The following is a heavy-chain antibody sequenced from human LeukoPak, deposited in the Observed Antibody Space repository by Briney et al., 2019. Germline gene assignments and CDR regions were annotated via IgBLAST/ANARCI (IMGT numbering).Heavy chain of an antibody. D-gene: IGHD4-11*01. CDR1: GYSISSGYY. V-gene: IGHV4-38-2*02. J-gene: IGHJ5*02. Sequence: SETLSLTCTVSGYSISSGYYWGWIRQPPGKGLEWIGSIYHSGSTYYNPSLKSRVTISVDTSKNQFSLKLSSVTAADTAVYYCARARWDDYRNLEYRNWFDPWGQGTLVTVSS. CDR3: ARARWDDYRNLEYRNWFDP. CDR2: IYHSGST.